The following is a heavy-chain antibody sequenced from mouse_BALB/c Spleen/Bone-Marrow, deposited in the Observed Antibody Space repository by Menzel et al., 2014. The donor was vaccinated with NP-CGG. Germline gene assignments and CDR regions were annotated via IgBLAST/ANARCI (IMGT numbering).Heavy chain of an antibody. CDR3: ARWGWDRFAY. V-gene: IGHV1-12*01. D-gene: IGHD4-1*01. CDR1: GYTFTSYN. J-gene: IGHJ3*01. Sequence: QVQLQQSGAELVKPGASVKMSCKASGYTFTSYNMHWVKQTPGQGLEWIGAIYPGNGDTSYNQKFKGKATLTADKSSSTAYMQLSSLTSEDSAAYYCARWGWDRFAYWGQGTLVTVSA. CDR2: IYPGNGDT.